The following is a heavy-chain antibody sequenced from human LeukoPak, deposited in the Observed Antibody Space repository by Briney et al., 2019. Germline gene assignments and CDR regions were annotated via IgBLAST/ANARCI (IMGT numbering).Heavy chain of an antibody. CDR2: IYYSGST. J-gene: IGHJ4*02. V-gene: IGHV4-39*07. D-gene: IGHD6-13*01. CDR3: ARGVRAAVAD. Sequence: PSETLSLTCTVSGGSISSSSYYWGWIRQPPGKGLEWIGSIYYSGSTNYNPSLKSRVTISVDTSKNQFSLKLSSVTAADTAVYYCARGVRAAVADWGQGTLVTVSS. CDR1: GGSISSSSYY.